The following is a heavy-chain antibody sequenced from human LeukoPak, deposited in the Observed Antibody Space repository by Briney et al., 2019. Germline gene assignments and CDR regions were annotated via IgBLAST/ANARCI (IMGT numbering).Heavy chain of an antibody. CDR2: INSEGSST. V-gene: IGHV3-74*01. J-gene: IGHJ4*01. CDR3: ARGDTDIVSAGIVAY. CDR1: GFTFSRYW. D-gene: IGHD5-18*01. Sequence: PGGSLRLSCAASGFTFSRYWMHWVRQAPGKGLVWVSRINSEGSSTNYADSVKGRFTISRDNARNTMSLRMNGLRGEDTAVYYCARGDTDIVSAGIVAYWGHGTLVTVSS.